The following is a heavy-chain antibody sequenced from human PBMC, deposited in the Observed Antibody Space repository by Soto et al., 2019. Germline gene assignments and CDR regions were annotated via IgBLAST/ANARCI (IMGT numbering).Heavy chain of an antibody. CDR2: ISWNSGSI. V-gene: IGHV3-9*01. Sequence: EVQLVESGGGLVQPGRSLRLSCAASVFTFDDYAMHWVRHAPGKGLEWVSGISWNSGSIGYADSVKGRFTISRDNAKNSLYLQMNSLRAEDTALYYCAKYISIAVAGTFDYWGQGTLVTVSS. J-gene: IGHJ4*02. CDR1: VFTFDDYA. D-gene: IGHD6-19*01. CDR3: AKYISIAVAGTFDY.